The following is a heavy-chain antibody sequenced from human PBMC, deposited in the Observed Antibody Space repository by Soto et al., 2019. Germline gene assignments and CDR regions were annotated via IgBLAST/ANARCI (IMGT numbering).Heavy chain of an antibody. J-gene: IGHJ4*02. Sequence: QVQLVQSGAEVKKPGSSVKVSCKASGGTFSSYTISWVRQAPGQGLEWMGRIIPILGIANYAQKFQGRVTITADKSTSTAYRELSSLRSQDTAVYYCARDAQYYDSSGENYWGQGTLVTVSS. D-gene: IGHD3-22*01. V-gene: IGHV1-69*08. CDR2: IIPILGIA. CDR3: ARDAQYYDSSGENY. CDR1: GGTFSSYT.